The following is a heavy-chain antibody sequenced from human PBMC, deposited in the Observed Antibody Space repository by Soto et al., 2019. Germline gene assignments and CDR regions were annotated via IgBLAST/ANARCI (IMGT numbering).Heavy chain of an antibody. Sequence: SETLSLTCTVSGGSISSSSYYWGWIRQPPGKGLEWIGSIYYSGSTNYNPSLKSRVTISIDKSKNQFSLKVTSVTAADTAMYYCAREGSQYSSGWEYYFDYWGQGTLVTVSS. D-gene: IGHD6-19*01. CDR3: AREGSQYSSGWEYYFDY. CDR2: IYYSGST. J-gene: IGHJ4*02. CDR1: GGSISSSSYY. V-gene: IGHV4-39*07.